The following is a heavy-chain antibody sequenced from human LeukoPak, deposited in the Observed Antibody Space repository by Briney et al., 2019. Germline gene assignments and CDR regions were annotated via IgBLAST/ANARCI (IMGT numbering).Heavy chain of an antibody. CDR3: ARALSPYCSSTSCYASGWPYYYYYVMDV. CDR2: TSAYNGNT. D-gene: IGHD2-2*01. J-gene: IGHJ6*02. V-gene: IGHV1-18*01. Sequence: SVTVSSKASPYTFTNYGISLVRHAPGQGLECLAWTSAYNGNTNYTQKLKGRAPMTTDPSTSTAYIELRSRRSDDTALYYCARALSPYCSSTSCYASGWPYYYYYVMDVWGQGTTVTVSS. CDR1: PYTFTNYG.